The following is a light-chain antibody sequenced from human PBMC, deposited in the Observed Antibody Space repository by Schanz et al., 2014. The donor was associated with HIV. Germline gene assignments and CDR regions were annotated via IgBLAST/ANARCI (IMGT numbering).Light chain of an antibody. CDR3: SSYTSSSTLVV. CDR1: SGDVGRYDY. J-gene: IGLJ2*01. Sequence: QSALTQPASVSGSLGQSITISCTGTSGDVGRYDYVSWYQQHPGQAPKLMIYDVSNRPSGVSNRFSGSKSGNTASLTISGLQAEDEADYYCSSYTSSSTLVVFGGGTKLTVL. CDR2: DVS. V-gene: IGLV2-14*03.